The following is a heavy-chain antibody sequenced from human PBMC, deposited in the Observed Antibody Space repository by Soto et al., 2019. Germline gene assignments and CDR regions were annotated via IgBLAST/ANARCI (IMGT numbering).Heavy chain of an antibody. CDR1: GYTFTSYD. D-gene: IGHD3-10*01. J-gene: IGHJ5*02. CDR2: MNPNSGNT. Sequence: QVQLVQSGAEVKKPGASVKVSCKASGYTFTSYDINWVRQATGQGLEWMGWMNPNSGNTGYAQKFQGRVTMTRNTSISTAYMELSSLRSEDTAVYYCATSLWFGDPSCFDPWGQGTLVTVSS. CDR3: ATSLWFGDPSCFDP. V-gene: IGHV1-8*01.